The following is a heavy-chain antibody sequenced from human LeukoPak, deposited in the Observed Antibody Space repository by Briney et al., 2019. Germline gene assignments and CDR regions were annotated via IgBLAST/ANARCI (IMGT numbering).Heavy chain of an antibody. CDR1: GFTFSSYS. D-gene: IGHD3-22*01. CDR3: ARRYYDSSGYPVLDY. V-gene: IGHV3-48*04. Sequence: GGSLRLSCAASGFTFSSYSMNWVRQAPGKGLGWVSYISSGSSTIYYADSVKGRFTISRDNAKNSLYLQMNSLRAGDTAVYYCARRYYDSSGYPVLDYWGQGTLVTVSS. J-gene: IGHJ4*02. CDR2: ISSGSSTI.